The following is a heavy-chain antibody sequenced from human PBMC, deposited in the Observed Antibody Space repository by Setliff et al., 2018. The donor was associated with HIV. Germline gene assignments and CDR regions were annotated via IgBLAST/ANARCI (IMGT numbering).Heavy chain of an antibody. Sequence: SETLSLTCTVSDSGTYYWGWIRQPPGKGLEWIGSIYYSYSGSTYYNPSLKSRVTISVDTSKNQFSLKLSSVTAADTAVYYCARHDSGGYYSLDYWGQGTLVTVSS. CDR2: IYYSYSGST. D-gene: IGHD3-22*01. V-gene: IGHV4-39*01. J-gene: IGHJ4*02. CDR3: ARHDSGGYYSLDY. CDR1: DSGTYY.